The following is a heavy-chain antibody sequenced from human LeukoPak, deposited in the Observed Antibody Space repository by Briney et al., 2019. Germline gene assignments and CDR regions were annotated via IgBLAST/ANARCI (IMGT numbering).Heavy chain of an antibody. D-gene: IGHD3-3*01. CDR3: ARGGLTITMFGVPIIRNFDY. CDR2: VSTIGGFSSL. CDR1: GFIFSSFS. V-gene: IGHV3-21*01. Sequence: GGSLRLSCAASGFIFSSFSVNWSRQAPGKGLGWVSSVSTIGGFSSLYYADSLKGRFTISRDNAKNSLFLQMNSLGAEDTAVYYCARGGLTITMFGVPIIRNFDYWGQGTLVTVSS. J-gene: IGHJ4*02.